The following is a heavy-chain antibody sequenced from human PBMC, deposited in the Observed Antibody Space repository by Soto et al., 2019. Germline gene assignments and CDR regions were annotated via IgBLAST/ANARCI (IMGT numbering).Heavy chain of an antibody. V-gene: IGHV4-31*03. J-gene: IGHJ5*02. CDR3: ARGPTATAVTAGEGDNWFDP. D-gene: IGHD5-12*01. CDR2: IYYSGST. Sequence: QVQLQESGPGLVKPSQTLSLTCTVSGGSISSGGYYWSWIRQHPGKGLEWIGYIYYSGSTYYNPSRKSRITISVDTYKNQFSLKLSSVTAADTAMYYCARGPTATAVTAGEGDNWFDPWGQGTLVTVSS. CDR1: GGSISSGGYY.